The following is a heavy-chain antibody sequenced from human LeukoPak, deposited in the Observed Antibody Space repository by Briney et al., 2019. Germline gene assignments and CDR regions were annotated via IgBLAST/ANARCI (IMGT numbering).Heavy chain of an antibody. CDR1: GGSFSGYY. Sequence: PSETLSLTCAVYGGSFSGYYWSWIRQPPGKGLEWIGEINHSGSTNYNPSLKSRVTISVDTSKNQFSLKLSSVTAADTAVYYCARSGRMQLDYWGQGTLVIVSS. CDR2: INHSGST. V-gene: IGHV4-34*01. CDR3: ARSGRMQLDY. J-gene: IGHJ4*02.